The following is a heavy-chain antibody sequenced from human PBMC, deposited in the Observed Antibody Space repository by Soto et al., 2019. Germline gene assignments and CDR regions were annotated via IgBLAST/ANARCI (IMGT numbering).Heavy chain of an antibody. CDR3: AHRNYYESRGYYYYFDY. D-gene: IGHD3-22*01. Sequence: GGSLRLSCAASGFTFSSYVVSWVRQAPGKGLEWVSGISGSGGSTYYADSVKGRFTISRDNSKNTLYLQMNSLRAEDTAVYYCAHRNYYESRGYYYYFDYWGQGTLVTVSS. J-gene: IGHJ4*02. CDR2: ISGSGGST. CDR1: GFTFSSYV. V-gene: IGHV3-23*01.